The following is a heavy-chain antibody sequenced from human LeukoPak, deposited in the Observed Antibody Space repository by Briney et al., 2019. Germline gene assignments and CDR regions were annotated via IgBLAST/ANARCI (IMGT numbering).Heavy chain of an antibody. J-gene: IGHJ3*02. Sequence: GGSLRLSCAASGFTFSSYEMNWVRQAPGKGLEWVSYISRSGATIYYADSVKGRFTFSRDNAKNSLYLQMNSLRAEDTALYYCARDHHRRLYDSQARDTFDIWGQGTMVTVSS. V-gene: IGHV3-48*03. CDR2: ISRSGATI. D-gene: IGHD3-22*01. CDR3: ARDHHRRLYDSQARDTFDI. CDR1: GFTFSSYE.